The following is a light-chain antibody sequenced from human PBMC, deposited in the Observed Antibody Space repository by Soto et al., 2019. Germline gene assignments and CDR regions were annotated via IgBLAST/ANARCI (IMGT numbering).Light chain of an antibody. CDR1: QSVSSD. J-gene: IGKJ4*01. CDR2: GAF. CDR3: QQYNNWPLT. V-gene: IGKV3-15*01. Sequence: VMTQATATLSVCPGERATLSCRASQSVSSDLAWYQQKPGQGPRLLIYGAFNRATGVPARFSGSGSGTEFTLTISSLQSEDFAVYYCQQYNNWPLTFGGGTKVEIK.